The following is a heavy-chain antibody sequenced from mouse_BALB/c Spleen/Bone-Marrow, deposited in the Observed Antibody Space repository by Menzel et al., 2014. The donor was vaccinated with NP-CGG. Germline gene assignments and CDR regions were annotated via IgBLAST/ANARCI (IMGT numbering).Heavy chain of an antibody. CDR3: ARQGYYGKGDY. D-gene: IGHD2-1*01. CDR1: GFDFSRYW. CDR2: INPDSSTI. J-gene: IGHJ2*01. V-gene: IGHV4-1*02. Sequence: EVQRVESGGGLVQPGGSLKLSCAASGFDFSRYWMSWVRQAPGKGLEWIGEINPDSSTINYTPSLKDKFVISRDNAKNTLYLQMSKVRSEDTALYYCARQGYYGKGDYWGQGTTLTVSS.